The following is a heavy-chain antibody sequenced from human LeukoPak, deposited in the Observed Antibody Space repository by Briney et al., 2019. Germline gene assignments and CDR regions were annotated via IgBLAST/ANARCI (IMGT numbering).Heavy chain of an antibody. V-gene: IGHV3-9*01. CDR1: GFTFDDYA. CDR2: ISWNSGSI. CDR3: AKASARYCSSTSCSHFDY. D-gene: IGHD2-2*01. J-gene: IGHJ4*02. Sequence: GGSLRLSCAASGFTFDDYAMHWVRQAPGKGLEWVSGISWNSGSIGYADSVKGRFTISKDNAKNSLYLQMNSLRAEDTALYYCAKASARYCSSTSCSHFDYWGQGTLVTVSS.